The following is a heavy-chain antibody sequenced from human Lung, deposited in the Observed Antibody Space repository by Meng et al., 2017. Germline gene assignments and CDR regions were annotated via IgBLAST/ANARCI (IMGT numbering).Heavy chain of an antibody. J-gene: IGHJ4*01. CDR2: MKSNVDGGTV. V-gene: IGHV3-15*01. Sequence: EGQLWEFGGGFVRPGGSLRLSCAASGFTFSNAWMTWVRQAPGKGLEWIGRMKSNVDGGTVDYAAAVKGRFFISRDDSENTFYLQMNSLKTEDTAVYYCSGHVDYWGHGTLVTVSS. CDR3: SGHVDY. CDR1: GFTFSNAW.